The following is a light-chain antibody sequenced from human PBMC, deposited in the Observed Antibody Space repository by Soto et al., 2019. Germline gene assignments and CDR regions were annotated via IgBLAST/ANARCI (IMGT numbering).Light chain of an antibody. J-gene: IGLJ3*02. CDR3: CSFAGSYTFWV. CDR2: DVS. Sequence: QSALTQPRSVSGSPGQSVTISCTGTSSDVGDYNYVSWYQQYPGKAPKLVIYDVSKRPSGVPDRFSGSKSGNTASLTISGLQAEDDDDYYCCSFAGSYTFWVFGGGTQLTVL. V-gene: IGLV2-11*01. CDR1: SSDVGDYNY.